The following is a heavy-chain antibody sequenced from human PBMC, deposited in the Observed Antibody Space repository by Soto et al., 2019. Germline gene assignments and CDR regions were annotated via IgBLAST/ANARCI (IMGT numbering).Heavy chain of an antibody. CDR3: ARDGEYTSGWYSFDS. J-gene: IGHJ5*01. Sequence: PSETLSLTCTVSGASISDYYWSWIRQPAGQALKWIGRVYVTETTYFNPSLKSRVTMSVDTSNNQVSLKLSSVTAADSAIYYCARDGEYTSGWYSFDSWGPGTLVTVSS. CDR2: VYVTETT. D-gene: IGHD6-19*01. V-gene: IGHV4-4*07. CDR1: GASISDYY.